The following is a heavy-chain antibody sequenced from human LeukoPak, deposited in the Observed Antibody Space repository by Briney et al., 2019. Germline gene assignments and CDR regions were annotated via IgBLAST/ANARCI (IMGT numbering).Heavy chain of an antibody. V-gene: IGHV1-2*02. CDR1: GYTFTDHY. CDR2: INPNSGGT. CDR3: ERDKLYSSGWFFDY. Sequence: ASVKVSCKSSGYTFTDHYIHWVRQAPGQGLEWMGWINPNSGGTDYAQKFQGRVTMTRDTSISAAYMDLSRLRSDDTAVYYCERDKLYSSGWFFDYWGQGTLVTVSS. J-gene: IGHJ4*02. D-gene: IGHD6-19*01.